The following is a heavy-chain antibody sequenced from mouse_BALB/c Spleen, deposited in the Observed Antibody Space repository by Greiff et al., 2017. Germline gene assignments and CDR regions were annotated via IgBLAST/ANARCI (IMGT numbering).Heavy chain of an antibody. CDR3: AREIPHYYGSSYGYFDV. V-gene: IGHV2-6-7*01. CDR2: IWGDGST. D-gene: IGHD1-1*01. CDR1: GFSLTGYG. J-gene: IGHJ1*01. Sequence: QVQLKESGPGLVAPSQSLSITCTVSGFSLTGYGVNWVRQPPGKGLEWLGMIWGDGSTDYNSALKSRLSISKDNSKSQVFLKMNSLQTDDTARYYCAREIPHYYGSSYGYFDVRGAGTTVTVSS.